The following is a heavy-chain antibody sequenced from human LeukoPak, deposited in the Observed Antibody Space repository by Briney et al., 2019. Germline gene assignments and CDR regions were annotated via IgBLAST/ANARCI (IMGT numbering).Heavy chain of an antibody. J-gene: IGHJ4*02. D-gene: IGHD3-3*01. CDR1: GFTFSSYA. Sequence: GGSLRLSCAASGFTFSSYAMSWVRQAPGKGLEWVSAISGSGGSTCYADSVKGRFTISRDNSKNTLYPQMNSLRAEDTAVYYCAKAWLLLRVLDWSPLCDFDYWGQGTLVTVSS. CDR3: AKAWLLLRVLDWSPLCDFDY. CDR2: ISGSGGST. V-gene: IGHV3-23*01.